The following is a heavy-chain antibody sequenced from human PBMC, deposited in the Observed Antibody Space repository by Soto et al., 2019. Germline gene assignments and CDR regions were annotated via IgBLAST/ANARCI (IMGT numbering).Heavy chain of an antibody. J-gene: IGHJ4*02. D-gene: IGHD4-17*01. CDR1: GFTVSSNY. Sequence: GGSLRLSCAASGFTVSSNYMSWVRQAPGKGLEWVSVIYSGGSTYYADSVKGRFTISRDNSKNTLYLQMNSLGAEDTVVYFCASYLLDVHYGDYVYFDYWGQGTLVTVSS. CDR3: ASYLLDVHYGDYVYFDY. CDR2: IYSGGST. V-gene: IGHV3-66*01.